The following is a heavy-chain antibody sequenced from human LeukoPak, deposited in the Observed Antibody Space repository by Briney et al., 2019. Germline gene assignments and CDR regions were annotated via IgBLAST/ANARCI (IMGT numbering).Heavy chain of an antibody. CDR1: GGSISNYY. J-gene: IGHJ6*02. V-gene: IGHV4-59*01. CDR2: IYYPGST. Sequence: ASETLSLTCTASGGSISNYYWSWIRQPPGKGLEWIGYIYYPGSTNYNPSLKSRVAISVDASKNQFSLKLSSVTAADTAVYHCARAPTWNYGMDVWGQGTTVTVSS. CDR3: ARAPTWNYGMDV. D-gene: IGHD2/OR15-2a*01.